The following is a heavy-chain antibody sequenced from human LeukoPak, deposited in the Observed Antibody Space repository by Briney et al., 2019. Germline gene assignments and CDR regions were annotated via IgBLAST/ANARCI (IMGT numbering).Heavy chain of an antibody. CDR3: ARAGYDFWSGAYYYYYYMDV. J-gene: IGHJ6*03. Sequence: SETLSLTCTVSGGSLSSYYWSWIRQPPGKGLEWIGYIYYSGSTNYNPSLKSRVTISVDTSKNQFSLKLSSVTAADTAVYYCARAGYDFWSGAYYYYYYMDVWGKGTTVTVSS. V-gene: IGHV4-59*01. CDR2: IYYSGST. D-gene: IGHD3-3*01. CDR1: GGSLSSYY.